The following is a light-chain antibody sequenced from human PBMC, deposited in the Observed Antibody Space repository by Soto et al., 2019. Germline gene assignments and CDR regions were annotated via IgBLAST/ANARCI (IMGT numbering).Light chain of an antibody. V-gene: IGKV1-5*03. J-gene: IGKJ1*01. CDR2: KAS. CDR1: QSISSY. Sequence: IPMTQSAASLSASLGDRVTLTCRASQSISSYLNWYQQKPVKAPKLLIYKASTLKSGVPSRFSGSGSGTEFNLTISSLQTDDFATYYCQHYNSYSEAFGQGTKVDIK. CDR3: QHYNSYSEA.